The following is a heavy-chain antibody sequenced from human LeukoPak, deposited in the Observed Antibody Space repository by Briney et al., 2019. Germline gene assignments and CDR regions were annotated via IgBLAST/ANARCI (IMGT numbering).Heavy chain of an antibody. Sequence: GGSLRLSCVASGFMFNKNAMHWVRQAPGKGLECVAFIRHDGSKTDYADSVKGRFTISRDNARNSLFLQMDSLRAEDTAVYYCARDFYCDRSNCYTVDYWGQGTLVTVSS. CDR1: GFMFNKNA. D-gene: IGHD2-2*02. V-gene: IGHV3-30*02. J-gene: IGHJ4*02. CDR3: ARDFYCDRSNCYTVDY. CDR2: IRHDGSKT.